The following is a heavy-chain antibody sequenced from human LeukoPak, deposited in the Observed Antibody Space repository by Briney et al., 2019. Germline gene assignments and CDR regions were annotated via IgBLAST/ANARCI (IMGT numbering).Heavy chain of an antibody. CDR1: GYTFTGYY. CDR2: INPNSGGT. V-gene: IGHV1-2*02. J-gene: IGHJ6*03. D-gene: IGHD3-10*01. Sequence: GASVKVSCKASGYTFTGYYMHWVRQAPGQGLEWMGWINPNSGGTNYAQKFQGRVTMTRNTSISTAYMELSSLRSEDTAVYYCARGHFAPSGSGSYYLLASYYYYYYMDVWGKGTTVTISS. CDR3: ARGHFAPSGSGSYYLLASYYYYYYMDV.